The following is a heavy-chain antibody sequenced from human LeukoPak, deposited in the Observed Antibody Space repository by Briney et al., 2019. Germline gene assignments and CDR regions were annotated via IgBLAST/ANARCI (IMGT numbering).Heavy chain of an antibody. D-gene: IGHD3-3*01. J-gene: IGHJ6*03. CDR3: ARESDFWSGYYIPYYYYYMDV. Sequence: GGSLRLSCAASGFTFSSYWMSWVRQAPGKGLEWVANIKQDGSEKYYVDSVKGRFTISRDNAKKLLYLQMNSLRAEDTAVYYCARESDFWSGYYIPYYYYYMDVWGKGTTVTVSS. CDR2: IKQDGSEK. V-gene: IGHV3-7*01. CDR1: GFTFSSYW.